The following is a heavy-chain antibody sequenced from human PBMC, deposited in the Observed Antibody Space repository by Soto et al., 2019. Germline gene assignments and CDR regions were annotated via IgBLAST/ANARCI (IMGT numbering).Heavy chain of an antibody. V-gene: IGHV4-31*03. J-gene: IGHJ3*02. D-gene: IGHD5-12*01. CDR3: ARGSMVDIVATDAFDS. CDR1: GGSISSGGYY. CDR2: IYYSGST. Sequence: SETLSLTCTVSGGSISSGGYYWSWIRQHPGKGLEWIGYIYYSGSTYYNPSLKSRVTISVDTSKNQFSLKLSSVTAADTAVYYCARGSMVDIVATDAFDSWGQGTMVTVSS.